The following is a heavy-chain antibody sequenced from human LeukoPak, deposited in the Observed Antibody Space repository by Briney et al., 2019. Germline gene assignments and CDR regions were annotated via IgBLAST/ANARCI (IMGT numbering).Heavy chain of an antibody. J-gene: IGHJ4*02. CDR2: IDYRGST. V-gene: IGHV4-39*06. CDR3: ARDRSSSWYYS. Sequence: PSGTLSLTCAVSGASISSNNWWWSWVRQPLGKGLEWIGSIDYRGSTYHNPSLESRITISVDTSKKQFTLKLTSVTAADTAVYYCARDRSSSWYYSWGQGTLVTVSS. CDR1: GASISSNNW. D-gene: IGHD6-13*01.